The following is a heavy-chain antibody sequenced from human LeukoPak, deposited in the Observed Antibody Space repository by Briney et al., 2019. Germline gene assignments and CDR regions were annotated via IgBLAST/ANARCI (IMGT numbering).Heavy chain of an antibody. Sequence: GGSLRLSCAASGFTFSDYGMHWVRQAPGKGLEWVAVIWYDGSKKYYVDSVKGRFTISRDNSKNTLYLQMNSLRAEDTAVYYCVRGSKIRGVIPEGEFDYWGQGTLVTVSS. D-gene: IGHD3-10*01. CDR1: GFTFSDYG. CDR3: VRGSKIRGVIPEGEFDY. V-gene: IGHV3-33*01. J-gene: IGHJ4*02. CDR2: IWYDGSKK.